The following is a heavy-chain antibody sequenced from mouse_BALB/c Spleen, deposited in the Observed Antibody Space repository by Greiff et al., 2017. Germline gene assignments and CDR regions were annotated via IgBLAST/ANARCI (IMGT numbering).Heavy chain of an antibody. CDR3: ARGENGLDY. CDR1: GFTFSSYA. CDR2: ISSGGST. V-gene: IGHV5-6-5*01. D-gene: IGHD1-1*02. Sequence: SGGGLVKPGGSLKLSCAASGFTFSSYAMSWVRQTPEKRLEWVASISSGGSTYYPDSVKGRFTISRDNARNILYLQMSSLRSEDTAMYYCARGENGLDYWGQGTTLTVSS. J-gene: IGHJ2*01.